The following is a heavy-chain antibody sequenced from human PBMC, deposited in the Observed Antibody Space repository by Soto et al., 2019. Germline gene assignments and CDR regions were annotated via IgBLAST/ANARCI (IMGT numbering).Heavy chain of an antibody. J-gene: IGHJ6*03. Sequence: QVQLVQSGAEVKKPGASVKVSCKASGYTFTSYDINWVRQATGQGLEWMGWMNPNSGNTGYAQKFQGRVTMTRNTSISTAYMELSSLRSEDTAVYYCARADRKDYDILTGYYLDYYMDVWGKGTTVTVSS. CDR3: ARADRKDYDILTGYYLDYYMDV. CDR2: MNPNSGNT. D-gene: IGHD3-9*01. V-gene: IGHV1-8*01. CDR1: GYTFTSYD.